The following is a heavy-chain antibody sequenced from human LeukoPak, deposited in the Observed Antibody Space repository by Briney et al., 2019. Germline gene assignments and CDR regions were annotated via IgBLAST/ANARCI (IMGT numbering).Heavy chain of an antibody. CDR3: ARVPRGSGSYYNNDY. V-gene: IGHV3-23*01. CDR2: ISGSDGST. D-gene: IGHD3-10*01. CDR1: GFTFSIYG. J-gene: IGHJ4*02. Sequence: GGTLRLSCAASGFTFSIYGMSWVRQAPGKGLEWVSAISGSDGSTYYADSVKGRFTISRDNSKNTLYLQMNSLRAEDTAVYYCARVPRGSGSYYNNDYWGQGTLVTVSS.